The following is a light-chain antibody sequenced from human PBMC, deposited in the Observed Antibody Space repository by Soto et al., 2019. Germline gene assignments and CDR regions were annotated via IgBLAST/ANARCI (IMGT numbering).Light chain of an antibody. CDR3: QTWGTGIQV. V-gene: IGLV4-69*01. J-gene: IGLJ2*01. CDR2: LNSDGSH. Sequence: QLVLTQSPSASASLGASFKLTCTLSSGHSSYAIAWHQQQPEKGPRYLMKLNSDGSHSKGDGIPDRFSGSSSGAERHLIISSLQSEDEAEYYCQTWGTGIQVFGGGTKLTVL. CDR1: SGHSSYA.